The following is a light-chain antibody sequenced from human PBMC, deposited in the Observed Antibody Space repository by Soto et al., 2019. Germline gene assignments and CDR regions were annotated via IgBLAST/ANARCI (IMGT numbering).Light chain of an antibody. V-gene: IGKV3-20*01. J-gene: IGKJ1*01. CDR3: QQYGSSGWT. CDR1: PSVSNY. Sequence: EIVLTQSPATLSLSPGERATLSCRASPSVSNYLAGYQQKPGQAPRLVIYGAFNRATGIPARFSGSGSGTDFTLTISSLEPEDFAVYYCQQYGSSGWTFGQGTKVDI. CDR2: GAF.